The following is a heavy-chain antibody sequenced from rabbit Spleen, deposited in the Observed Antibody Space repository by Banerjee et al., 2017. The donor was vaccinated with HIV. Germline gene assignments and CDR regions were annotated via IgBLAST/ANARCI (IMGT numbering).Heavy chain of an antibody. D-gene: IGHD4-1*01. Sequence: QEQLKESGGGLVQPGGSLKLSCKASGFDFSRYYMCWVRQAPGKGLEWIGYINTSSTTTVYATWAKGRVTIYRASWTTVTLQMTSLTVADTASYFCARDLAGVIGWNLNLWGPGTLVTVS. CDR2: INTSSTTT. CDR1: GFDFSRYY. J-gene: IGHJ4*01. V-gene: IGHV1S45*01. CDR3: ARDLAGVIGWNLNL.